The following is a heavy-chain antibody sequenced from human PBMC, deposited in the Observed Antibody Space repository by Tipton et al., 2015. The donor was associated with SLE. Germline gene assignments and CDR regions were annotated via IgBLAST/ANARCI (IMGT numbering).Heavy chain of an antibody. CDR2: IYYSGSSYYSGNT. J-gene: IGHJ4*02. Sequence: LSCTVSGDSISSTTFYWGWVRQPPGKGLEWIGKIYYSGSSYYSGNTYYNPSLKSRVTISVDASKDQFSLELESVTAADTAVYFCVRLIGQLRPSGDWGQGTLVTVSS. V-gene: IGHV4-39*07. CDR1: GDSISSTTFY. CDR3: VRLIGQLRPSGD. D-gene: IGHD2-21*01.